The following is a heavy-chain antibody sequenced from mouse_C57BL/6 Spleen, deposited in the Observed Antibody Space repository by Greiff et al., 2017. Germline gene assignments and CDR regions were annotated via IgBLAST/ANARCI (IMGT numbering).Heavy chain of an antibody. D-gene: IGHD1-1*01. J-gene: IGHJ3*01. V-gene: IGHV1-80*01. CDR2: IYPGDGDP. CDR1: GYAFSSYW. Sequence: QVQLQQSGAELVKPGASVKISCKASGYAFSSYWRNGVKQRPGKGLEGIGQIYPGDGDPNSNGKFKGKATLTADKSSSTAYMQLSSLTSEDSAVYFCARSATTVVERFAYWGQGTLVTVSA. CDR3: ARSATTVVERFAY.